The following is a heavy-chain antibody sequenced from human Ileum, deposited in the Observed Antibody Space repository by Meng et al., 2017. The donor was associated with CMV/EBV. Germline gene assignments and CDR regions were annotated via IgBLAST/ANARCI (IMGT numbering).Heavy chain of an antibody. J-gene: IGHJ5*02. CDR1: GFTFSNDW. CDR2: MKGDGSEE. Sequence: GGSLRLSCAASGFTFSNDWMTWVRQAPGKGLEWVANMKGDGSEEDYVDSVKGRFTISRDNARQSLYLQMNSLRAEDTAVYYCARDLGWFRNDLWGQGTLVTVSS. V-gene: IGHV3-7*01. D-gene: IGHD3-3*01. CDR3: ARDLGWFRNDL.